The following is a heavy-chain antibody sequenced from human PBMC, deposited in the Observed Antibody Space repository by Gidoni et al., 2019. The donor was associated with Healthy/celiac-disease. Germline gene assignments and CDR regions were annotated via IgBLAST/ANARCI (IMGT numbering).Heavy chain of an antibody. D-gene: IGHD2-2*01. Sequence: QVQLVQSGSEVKKPGDSVTVSCKASGYTFTGYYMHWVRQAPGQGLEWMGWINPNSGGTNYAQKFQGRVTMTRDTSISTAYMELSRLRSDDTAVYYCARDHCSSTSCYDYWGQGTLVTVSS. V-gene: IGHV1-2*02. CDR2: INPNSGGT. CDR3: ARDHCSSTSCYDY. J-gene: IGHJ4*02. CDR1: GYTFTGYY.